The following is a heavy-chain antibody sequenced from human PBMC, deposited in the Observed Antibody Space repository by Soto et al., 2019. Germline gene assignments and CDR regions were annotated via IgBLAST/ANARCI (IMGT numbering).Heavy chain of an antibody. D-gene: IGHD3-9*01. CDR3: ARGHSDDTLPNWFDP. J-gene: IGHJ5*02. Sequence: SETLSLTCAVYGGSFSGYYWSCIRQPPGKGLEWIGEINHSGSTNYNPSLKSRVTISVDTSKNQFSLKLSSVTAADTAVYYCARGHSDDTLPNWFDPWGQGTLVTVSS. V-gene: IGHV4-34*01. CDR1: GGSFSGYY. CDR2: INHSGST.